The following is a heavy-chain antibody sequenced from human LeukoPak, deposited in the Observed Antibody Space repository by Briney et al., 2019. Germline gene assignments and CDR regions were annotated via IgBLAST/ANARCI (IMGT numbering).Heavy chain of an antibody. CDR1: GGSISSYY. J-gene: IGHJ4*02. Sequence: SETLSLTCTVSGGSISSYYWSWIRQPAGKGLEWIGRIYTSGSTNYNPSLKSRVTMSVDTSKNQFSLKLSSVTAADTAVYYCARGGRAYYHSSGPFQTFDYWGQGTLVTVSS. V-gene: IGHV4-4*07. CDR3: ARGGRAYYHSSGPFQTFDY. D-gene: IGHD3-22*01. CDR2: IYTSGST.